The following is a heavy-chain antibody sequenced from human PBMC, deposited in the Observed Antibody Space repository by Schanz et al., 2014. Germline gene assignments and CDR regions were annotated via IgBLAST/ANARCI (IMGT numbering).Heavy chain of an antibody. CDR1: GFNFSSHW. D-gene: IGHD4-17*01. J-gene: IGHJ3*02. CDR2: IRQDVRAK. Sequence: VQLVESGGGLVKPGDSLRLSCAASGFNFSSHWMTWVRQAPGRGLEWVANIRQDVRAKYYADSVKGRFTISRDNSKNTLYLQMNSLRAEDTALYYCAKDPHKDYGGKPQALDIWGQGTMVTVSS. V-gene: IGHV3-7*01. CDR3: AKDPHKDYGGKPQALDI.